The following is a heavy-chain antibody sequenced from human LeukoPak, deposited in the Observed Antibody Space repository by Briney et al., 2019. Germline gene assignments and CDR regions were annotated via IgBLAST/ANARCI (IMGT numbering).Heavy chain of an antibody. CDR2: ISGSGGST. V-gene: IGHV3-23*01. J-gene: IGHJ4*02. CDR3: AKNGRYYYGSGSYSDY. D-gene: IGHD3-10*01. Sequence: GGSLRLSCATSGFTFSSYAMSWARQAPGKGLEWVSAISGSGGSTYYADSVKGRFTISRDNSKNTLYLQMNSLRAEDTAVYYCAKNGRYYYGSGSYSDYWGQGTLVTVSS. CDR1: GFTFSSYA.